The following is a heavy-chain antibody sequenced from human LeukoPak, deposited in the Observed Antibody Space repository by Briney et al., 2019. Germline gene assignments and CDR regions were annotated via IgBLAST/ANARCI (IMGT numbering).Heavy chain of an antibody. CDR2: INTNTGNP. CDR1: GYTFTSYA. J-gene: IGHJ3*02. V-gene: IGHV7-4-1*02. D-gene: IGHD3-3*01. Sequence: ASVKVSCKASGYTFTSYAMNWVRQAPGQGLEWMGWINTNTGNPTYAQGFTGRFVFSLDTSVSTAYLQISSLKAEDTAVYYCARDFHYDFWSGYFAFRAIDAFDIWGQGTMVTVSS. CDR3: ARDFHYDFWSGYFAFRAIDAFDI.